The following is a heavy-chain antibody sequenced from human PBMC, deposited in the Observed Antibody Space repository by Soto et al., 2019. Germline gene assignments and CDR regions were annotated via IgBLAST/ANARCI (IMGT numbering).Heavy chain of an antibody. J-gene: IGHJ4*02. V-gene: IGHV4-34*01. D-gene: IGHD6-6*01. CDR2: INHSGST. CDR1: GGSFSGYY. Sequence: QVQLQQCGAGLLKPSETLSLTFAVYGGSFSGYYWSWIRQPPGKGLEWIGEINHSGSTNYHPSLKCRVTISVATSKIQCSLKLSSVTAADTAVYYCARGRLSYSSSPFAYSGQRTLVTVSS. CDR3: ARGRLSYSSSPFAY.